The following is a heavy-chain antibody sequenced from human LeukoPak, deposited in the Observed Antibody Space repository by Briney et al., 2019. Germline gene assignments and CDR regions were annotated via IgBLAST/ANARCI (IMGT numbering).Heavy chain of an antibody. J-gene: IGHJ4*02. CDR2: VNLQGST. V-gene: IGHV4-4*02. CDR1: GGSITNTNY. CDR3: AREGGPYRPLDY. Sequence: PSETLSLTCGVSGGSITNTNYWTWVRQPPGKGLEWIGEVNLQGSTNYNPSLMGRVAISVDTSDNHISLQLTSVTAADTAVYYGAREGGPYRPLDYSGQGTLGTVSS.